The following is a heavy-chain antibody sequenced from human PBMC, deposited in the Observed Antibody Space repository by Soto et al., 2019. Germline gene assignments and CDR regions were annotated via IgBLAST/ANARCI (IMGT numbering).Heavy chain of an antibody. D-gene: IGHD6-6*01. CDR2: IGKSSTYI. Sequence: PGGSLRLSCAASGFTFSSYTMNWVRQAPGKGLEWVSSIGKSSTYIYYADSVKGRFTISRDNAKNSVYLQMSSLRGEDTAVYYCARGGLGLAARSGDYWGQGTLVTVSS. CDR1: GFTFSSYT. J-gene: IGHJ4*02. CDR3: ARGGLGLAARSGDY. V-gene: IGHV3-21*01.